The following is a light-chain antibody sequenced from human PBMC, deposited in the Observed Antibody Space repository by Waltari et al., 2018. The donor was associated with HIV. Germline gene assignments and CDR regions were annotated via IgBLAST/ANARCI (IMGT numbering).Light chain of an antibody. Sequence: EIQMAQSPSSLSASVGDRVTITCQASQDLSNHLNWYQQKPGKAPKLLIYDASNLETGVPSRFSGSGSGTDFTFTISSLQPEDIATYYCQQYDNLPLTFGGGTKVEIK. CDR2: DAS. V-gene: IGKV1-33*01. J-gene: IGKJ4*01. CDR1: QDLSNH. CDR3: QQYDNLPLT.